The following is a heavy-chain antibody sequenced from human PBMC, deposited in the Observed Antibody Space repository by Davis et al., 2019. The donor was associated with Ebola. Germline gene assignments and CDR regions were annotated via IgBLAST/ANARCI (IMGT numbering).Heavy chain of an antibody. V-gene: IGHV5-51*01. CDR1: GYSFTSYW. D-gene: IGHD2-15*01. Sequence: KVSCKGSGYSFTSYWIGRVRHMSGKGLEWMGIIYPGDSDTRYSPSFQGQVTISADKSIRTAYLQWGSLKASDPAMYYCARLYCSGGSCDNWFDPWGQGTLVTVSS. J-gene: IGHJ5*02. CDR3: ARLYCSGGSCDNWFDP. CDR2: IYPGDSDT.